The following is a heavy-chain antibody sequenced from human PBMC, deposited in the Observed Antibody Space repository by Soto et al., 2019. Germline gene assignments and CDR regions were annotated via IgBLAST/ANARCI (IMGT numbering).Heavy chain of an antibody. V-gene: IGHV1-2*02. CDR2: FNPNSGDT. CDR3: AREASAVISLDY. Sequence: ASVKVSCKASGYIFTVYSMHWVRQAPGQGLEWVGWFNPNSGDTIYAQKFQGRVTLTGDTSISTAYMELYSLTSDDTAVYYCAREASAVISLDYWGQGTLVTVSS. CDR1: GYIFTVYS. J-gene: IGHJ4*02. D-gene: IGHD6-19*01.